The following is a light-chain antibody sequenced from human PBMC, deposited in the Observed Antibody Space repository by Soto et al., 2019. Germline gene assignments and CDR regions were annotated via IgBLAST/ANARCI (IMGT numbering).Light chain of an antibody. Sequence: QSALTQPRSVSGSPGQSVTISCTGTSSDVGGYNYVSWYQQSTGRAPRLIIYDVAERPSGVPERFSGSKSGNTASLTISGLQADDEADYFCCSYAGNPFAVFGGGTKVTVL. V-gene: IGLV2-11*01. J-gene: IGLJ2*01. CDR2: DVA. CDR1: SSDVGGYNY. CDR3: CSYAGNPFAV.